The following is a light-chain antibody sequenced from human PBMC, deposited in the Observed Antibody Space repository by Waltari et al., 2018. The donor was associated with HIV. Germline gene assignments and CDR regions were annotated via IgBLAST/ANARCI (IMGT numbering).Light chain of an antibody. J-gene: IGLJ3*02. CDR2: EVS. CDR3: SSYAGSNWV. V-gene: IGLV2-8*01. Sequence: QSALTQPPSASGSPGQPVPIPCTGTSSDVGGYNYVSWYQQHPDKAPKFIIYEVSKRPSGVPDRFSGSKSGNTASLTVSGLQAEDEADYYCSSYAGSNWVFGGGTKLTVL. CDR1: SSDVGGYNY.